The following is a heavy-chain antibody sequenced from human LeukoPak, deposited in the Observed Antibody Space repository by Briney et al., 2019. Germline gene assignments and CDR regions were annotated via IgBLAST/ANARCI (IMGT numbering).Heavy chain of an antibody. CDR3: ARHDRIQLWLVPFDY. CDR1: GASISSSSYY. D-gene: IGHD5-18*01. CDR2: IYYSGST. J-gene: IGHJ4*02. V-gene: IGHV4-39*01. Sequence: SETLSLTCTVSGASISSSSYYWGWIRQPPGKGLEWIGSIYYSGSTYYNPSLKSRVTISVDTSKNQFSLKLSSVTAADTAVYYCARHDRIQLWLVPFDYWGQGTLVTVSS.